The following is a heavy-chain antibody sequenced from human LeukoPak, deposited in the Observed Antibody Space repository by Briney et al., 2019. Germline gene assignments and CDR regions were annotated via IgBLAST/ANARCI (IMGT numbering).Heavy chain of an antibody. Sequence: ASVKVSCKASGYTFTSYAMHWVRQAPGQRLEWMGWMNPNSGNTGYAQKFQGRVTMTRNTSISTAYMELSSLRSEDTAVYYCARGSPVDPFDYWGQGTLVTVSS. J-gene: IGHJ4*02. CDR2: MNPNSGNT. D-gene: IGHD4-23*01. CDR3: ARGSPVDPFDY. V-gene: IGHV1-8*02. CDR1: GYTFTSYA.